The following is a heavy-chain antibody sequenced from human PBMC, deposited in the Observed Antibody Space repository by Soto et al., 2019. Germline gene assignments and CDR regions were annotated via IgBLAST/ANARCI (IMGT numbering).Heavy chain of an antibody. Sequence: ASVKVSCKASGYTFTSYGMRWVRQAPGQGLEWMGWISAYNGNTNYAQKLQGRVTMTTDTSTSTAYMELRSLRSDDTAVYYCARDDIVVVPAATSGDYWGQGTLVTVSS. CDR2: ISAYNGNT. CDR1: GYTFTSYG. J-gene: IGHJ4*02. CDR3: ARDDIVVVPAATSGDY. D-gene: IGHD2-2*01. V-gene: IGHV1-18*01.